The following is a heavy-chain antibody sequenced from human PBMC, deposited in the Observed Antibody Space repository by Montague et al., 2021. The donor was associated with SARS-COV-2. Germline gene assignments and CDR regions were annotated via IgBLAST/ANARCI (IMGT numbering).Heavy chain of an antibody. CDR2: IYHSGST. Sequence: SETLSLTCTVSGGSISSSTYYWGWIRQPPGKGLEWIASIYHSGSTYFNPSLKSRVAISIDTSKNQFSLKLSSVTAADTAVYYCARRPYYYDSSGQFDPWGQGVLVTVSS. J-gene: IGHJ5*02. D-gene: IGHD3-22*01. CDR1: GGSISSSTYY. CDR3: ARRPYYYDSSGQFDP. V-gene: IGHV4-39*07.